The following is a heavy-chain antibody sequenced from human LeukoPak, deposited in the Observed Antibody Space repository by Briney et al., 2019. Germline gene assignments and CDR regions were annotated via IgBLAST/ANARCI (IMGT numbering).Heavy chain of an antibody. CDR3: ARPRSQWLGNDAFDI. V-gene: IGHV4-39*01. CDR2: LYYSGST. CDR1: GGSISSSSYY. Sequence: SETLSLTCTVSGGSISSSSYYWVWIRQPPGKGLEWIGSLYYSGSTHYKPSLKSRVAIFVDTSKNQFSLKLSSVTAADTAVYYCARPRSQWLGNDAFDIWGQGTMVTVSS. D-gene: IGHD6-19*01. J-gene: IGHJ3*02.